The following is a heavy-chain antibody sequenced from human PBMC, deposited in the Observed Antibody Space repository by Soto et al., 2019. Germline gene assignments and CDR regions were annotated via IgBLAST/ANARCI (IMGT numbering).Heavy chain of an antibody. Sequence: EVQLVESGGGLVKPGGSLRLSCAASGFTFSDVWMTWVRQAPGKGLEWVGRVKRKSDGGTTDYAAPVKGRFTISRDDSKNTLYLQMNSLKVEDTPVYYCVGDAYCSSNTCPGALDIWGQGTMVTVSS. CDR1: GFTFSDVW. CDR2: VKRKSDGGTT. CDR3: VGDAYCSSNTCPGALDI. V-gene: IGHV3-15*01. J-gene: IGHJ3*02. D-gene: IGHD2-2*01.